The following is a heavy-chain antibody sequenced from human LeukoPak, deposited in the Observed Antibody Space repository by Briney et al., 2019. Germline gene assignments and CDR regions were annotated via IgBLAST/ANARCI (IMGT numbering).Heavy chain of an antibody. CDR1: GFTFSDYY. J-gene: IGHJ4*02. CDR3: ARGDIVVVPAAMLYFDY. D-gene: IGHD2-2*01. Sequence: GSLRLSCAASGFTFSDYYMSWIRQAPGKGLEWIGEINHSGSTNYNPSLKSRVTISVDTSKNQFSLKLSSVTAADTAVYYCARGDIVVVPAAMLYFDYWGQGTLVTVSS. CDR2: INHSGST. V-gene: IGHV4-34*01.